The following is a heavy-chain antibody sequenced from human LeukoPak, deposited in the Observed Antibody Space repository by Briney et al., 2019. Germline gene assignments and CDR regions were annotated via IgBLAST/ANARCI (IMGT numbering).Heavy chain of an antibody. V-gene: IGHV1-8*01. CDR3: ARAPGWRSSSSLPGDY. Sequence: GASVKVSCKASGYTFTSYDINWVRQATGQGLEWMGWMNPNSGNTGYAQKFQGRVTMTRNTSISTAYMELSSLRSEDTAVYYCARAPGWRSSSSLPGDYWGQGTLVTVSS. J-gene: IGHJ4*02. CDR1: GYTFTSYD. D-gene: IGHD6-6*01. CDR2: MNPNSGNT.